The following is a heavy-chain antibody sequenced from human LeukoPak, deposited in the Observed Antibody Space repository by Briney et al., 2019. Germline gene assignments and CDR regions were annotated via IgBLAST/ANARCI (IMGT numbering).Heavy chain of an antibody. Sequence: GGSLRLSCAASGFTFSSYGMHWVRQAPGKGLVWVSRINNDGSTTAYADSVKGRFTISRDNTKNTLYLQMNSLRAEDTAVYYCARTYSSFDYWGQGTLVTVSS. CDR3: ARTYSSFDY. J-gene: IGHJ4*02. CDR2: INNDGSTT. CDR1: GFTFSSYG. D-gene: IGHD6-19*01. V-gene: IGHV3-74*01.